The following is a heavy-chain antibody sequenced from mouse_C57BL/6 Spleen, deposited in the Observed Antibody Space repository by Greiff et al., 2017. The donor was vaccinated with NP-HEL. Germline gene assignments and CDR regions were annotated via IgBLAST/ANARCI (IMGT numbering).Heavy chain of an antibody. D-gene: IGHD2-4*01. CDR2: ISSGGDYI. V-gene: IGHV5-9-1*02. Sequence: EVQVVESGEGLVKPGGSLKLSCAASGFTFSSYAMSWVRQTPEKRLEWVAYISSGGDYIYYADTVKGRFTISRDNARNTLYLQMSSLKSEDTAMYSGTKSEGYEDDAAYFDYWGQGTTLTVSS. CDR3: TKSEGYEDDAAYFDY. J-gene: IGHJ2*01. CDR1: GFTFSSYA.